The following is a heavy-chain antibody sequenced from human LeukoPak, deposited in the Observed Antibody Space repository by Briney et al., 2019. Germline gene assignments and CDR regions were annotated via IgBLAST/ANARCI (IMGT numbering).Heavy chain of an antibody. J-gene: IGHJ4*02. CDR1: GFTFSSYW. Sequence: GGSLRLSCAASGFTFSSYWMTWVRQAPGKGLEWVACMKEDGSEKYYVDSVKGRFTVSRDNAKNTLYLEMNSLRAEDTAVYYCARDRDYGGISILDQWGQGTLVTVSS. CDR3: ARDRDYGGISILDQ. CDR2: MKEDGSEK. V-gene: IGHV3-7*01. D-gene: IGHD4-23*01.